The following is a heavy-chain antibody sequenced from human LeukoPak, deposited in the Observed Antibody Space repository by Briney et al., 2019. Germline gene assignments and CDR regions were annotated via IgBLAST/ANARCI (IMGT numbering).Heavy chain of an antibody. V-gene: IGHV4-34*01. CDR1: GGSFRGNY. Sequence: SSETLSLTCAVYGGSFRGNYWTWIRQPPGKGLEWIGEISHGGRTNYNPSLKSRVTISLDTSKNRFSLKLSSVTAADTAVYFCTMGYDSSPPYWGQGPLVTVSS. J-gene: IGHJ4*02. CDR3: TMGYDSSPPY. D-gene: IGHD3-22*01. CDR2: ISHGGRT.